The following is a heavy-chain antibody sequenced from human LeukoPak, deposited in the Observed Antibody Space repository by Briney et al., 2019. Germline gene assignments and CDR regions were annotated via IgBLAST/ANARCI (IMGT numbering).Heavy chain of an antibody. D-gene: IGHD7-27*01. CDR2: TRLRSTWNT. CDR1: GDSVSSKSVS. CDR3: VRDFNWAFDY. V-gene: IGHV6-1*01. J-gene: IGHJ4*02. Sequence: SQTLSLTCAISGDSVSSKSVSWNWIRQSPSRGLESLGRTRLRSTWNTFYSLSVQGRITTNADTSRNQVSLRLNSVTREDTALYYCVRDFNWAFDYWGQGTLVTVSS.